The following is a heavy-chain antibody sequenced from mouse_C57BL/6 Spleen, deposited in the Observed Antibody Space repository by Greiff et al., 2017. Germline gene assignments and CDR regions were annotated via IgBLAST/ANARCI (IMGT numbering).Heavy chain of an antibody. J-gene: IGHJ2*01. CDR2: IDPENGDT. CDR1: GFNIKDDY. D-gene: IGHD2-4*01. V-gene: IGHV14-4*01. CDR3: THYDYGVDY. Sequence: EVQLQQSGAELVRPGASVKLSCTASGFNIKDDYMHWVKQRPEQGLEWIGWIDPENGDTEYASKFQGKATIAADTSSNTAYLQLSSLTSEDTAVYYCTHYDYGVDYWGQGTTLTVSS.